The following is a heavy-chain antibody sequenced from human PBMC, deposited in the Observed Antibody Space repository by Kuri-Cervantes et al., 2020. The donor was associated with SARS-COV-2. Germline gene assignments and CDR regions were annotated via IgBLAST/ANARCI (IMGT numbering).Heavy chain of an antibody. Sequence: SETLSLTCTVSGGSISSGDYYWSWIRQPPGKGLEWIGYIYYSGSTYYNPSLKSRVTISVDTSKNQFSLKLSSVTAADTAVYYCARAIFGVVIFDYWGQGTLVTVSS. V-gene: IGHV4-30-4*08. CDR3: ARAIFGVVIFDY. J-gene: IGHJ4*02. CDR1: GGSISSGDYY. D-gene: IGHD3-3*01. CDR2: IYYSGST.